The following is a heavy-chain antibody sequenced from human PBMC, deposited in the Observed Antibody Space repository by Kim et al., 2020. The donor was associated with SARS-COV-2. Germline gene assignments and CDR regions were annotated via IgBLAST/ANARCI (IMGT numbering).Heavy chain of an antibody. D-gene: IGHD2-2*01. CDR2: FDPEDGET. J-gene: IGHJ6*02. V-gene: IGHV1-24*01. Sequence: ASVKVSCKVSGYTLTELSMHWVRQAPGKGLEWMGGFDPEDGETIYAQKFQGRVTMTEDTSTYTAYMELSSLRSEDTAVYYCATDRYVVVPAAMFRRGDYGMDVWGQGTTVTVSS. CDR3: ATDRYVVVPAAMFRRGDYGMDV. CDR1: GYTLTELS.